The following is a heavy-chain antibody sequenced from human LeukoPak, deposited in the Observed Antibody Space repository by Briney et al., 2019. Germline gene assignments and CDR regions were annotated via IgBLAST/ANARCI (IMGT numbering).Heavy chain of an antibody. J-gene: IGHJ5*02. V-gene: IGHV4-59*01. D-gene: IGHD5-12*01. CDR1: GASISSYY. Sequence: PSETLSLTCTVSGASISSYYWSWLRQPPGKGLEWVGYIYYSGSTSYNPSLKSRGTISVDTFKTQFSLKLSSVTAADTAIYYCARLAGEYTPLYPWGQGTLVTVSS. CDR3: ARLAGEYTPLYP. CDR2: IYYSGST.